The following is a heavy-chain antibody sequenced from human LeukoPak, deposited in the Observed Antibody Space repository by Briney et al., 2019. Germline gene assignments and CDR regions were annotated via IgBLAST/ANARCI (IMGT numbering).Heavy chain of an antibody. CDR2: INPNSGGT. V-gene: IGHV1-2*02. D-gene: IGHD6-19*01. J-gene: IGHJ6*03. CDR1: GYTFTGYY. Sequence: ASVKVSCKASGYTFTGYYMHWVRQAPGQGLEWMGWINPNSGGTNYAQKFQGRVTMTRDTSISTAYMELSRLRSDDTAVYYCARVSIAVAGKSYYYYYMDVWGKGTTVTVSS. CDR3: ARVSIAVAGKSYYYYYMDV.